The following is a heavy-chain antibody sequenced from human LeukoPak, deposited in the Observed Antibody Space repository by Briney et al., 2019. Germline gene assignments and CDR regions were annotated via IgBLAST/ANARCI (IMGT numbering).Heavy chain of an antibody. J-gene: IGHJ4*02. V-gene: IGHV3-21*01. CDR1: GFTFSFYA. Sequence: GSLRLSCAASGFTFSFYAVSWVRQAPGKGLEWVSLISSGSNHIYYADSMKGRFTISRDNAKNSLYLQMNSLSAEDTAIYYCAREKAASGACDYWGQGTLVTVSS. CDR3: AREKAASGACDY. D-gene: IGHD6-13*01. CDR2: ISSGSNHI.